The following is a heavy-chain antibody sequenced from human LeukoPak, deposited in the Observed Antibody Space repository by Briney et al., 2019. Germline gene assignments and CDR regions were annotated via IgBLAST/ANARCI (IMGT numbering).Heavy chain of an antibody. CDR1: GGTFSSYA. CDR2: IIPILGIA. D-gene: IGHD1-26*01. CDR3: ARVRIVGASDFDY. Sequence: SVKVSCKASGGTFSSYAISWVRPAPGQGLAWMGRIIPILGIAIYAQKFQGRVTITADKSTSTAYMELSSLRSEDTAVYYCARVRIVGASDFDYWGQGTLVTVSS. J-gene: IGHJ4*02. V-gene: IGHV1-69*04.